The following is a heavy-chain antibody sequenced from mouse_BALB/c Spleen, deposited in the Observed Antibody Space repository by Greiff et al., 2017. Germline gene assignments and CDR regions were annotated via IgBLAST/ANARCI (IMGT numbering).Heavy chain of an antibody. CDR1: GFTFSDYY. Sequence: DVKLVESGGGLVKPGGSLKLSCAASGFTFSDYYMYWVRQTPEKRLEWVATISDGGSYTYYPDSVKGRFTISRDNAKNNLYLQMSSLESEDTAMYYCARELYYDYDGGMDYWGQGTSVTVSS. CDR2: ISDGGSYT. CDR3: ARELYYDYDGGMDY. V-gene: IGHV5-4*02. J-gene: IGHJ4*01. D-gene: IGHD2-4*01.